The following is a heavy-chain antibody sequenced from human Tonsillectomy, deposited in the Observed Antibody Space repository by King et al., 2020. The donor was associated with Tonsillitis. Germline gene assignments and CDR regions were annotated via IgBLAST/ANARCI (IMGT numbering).Heavy chain of an antibody. Sequence: VQLVESGGGVVQPGRSLRLSCAASGFTFSSYGMHWVRQAPGKGLEWVAVISYDGSNKYYADSVKGRFTISRDNSKNTLYLQMNSLRAEDTAVYCCAKDSCSGGSCYSDYYGMDVWGQGTTVTVSS. D-gene: IGHD2-15*01. CDR1: GFTFSSYG. CDR2: ISYDGSNK. CDR3: AKDSCSGGSCYSDYYGMDV. J-gene: IGHJ6*02. V-gene: IGHV3-30*18.